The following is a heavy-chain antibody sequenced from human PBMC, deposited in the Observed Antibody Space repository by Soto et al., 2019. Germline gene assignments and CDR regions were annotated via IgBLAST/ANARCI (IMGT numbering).Heavy chain of an antibody. Sequence: GASVKVSCKASGYTFTSYGISWVRQAPGQGLEWMGWISAYNGNTNYAQKLQGRVTMTTDTSTSTAYMEPRSLRSDDTAVYYCARVSGGGGEDNWFDPWGQGTLVTVSS. J-gene: IGHJ5*02. D-gene: IGHD3-10*01. CDR2: ISAYNGNT. V-gene: IGHV1-18*01. CDR1: GYTFTSYG. CDR3: ARVSGGGGEDNWFDP.